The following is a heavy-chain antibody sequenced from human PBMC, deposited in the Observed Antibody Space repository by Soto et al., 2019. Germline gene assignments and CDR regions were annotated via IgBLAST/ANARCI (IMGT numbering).Heavy chain of an antibody. Sequence: ASVKVSCKASGYTFTGYYMHWVRQAPGQGLEWMGWINPNSGGTNYAQKFQGRVTMTRDTSISTAYMELSRLRSDDTAVYYCARAVPRRNSRPGSWFDPWGQGTLVTVSS. V-gene: IGHV1-2*02. CDR1: GYTFTGYY. J-gene: IGHJ5*02. D-gene: IGHD3-22*01. CDR2: INPNSGGT. CDR3: ARAVPRRNSRPGSWFDP.